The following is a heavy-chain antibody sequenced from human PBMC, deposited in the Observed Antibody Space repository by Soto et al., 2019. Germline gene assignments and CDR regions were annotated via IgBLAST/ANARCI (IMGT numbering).Heavy chain of an antibody. J-gene: IGHJ4*02. D-gene: IGHD3-22*01. CDR3: ASRYYFDSSGYQN. CDR1: GFTFSSYE. V-gene: IGHV3-48*03. CDR2: ISSSGSTI. Sequence: QTGGSLRLSCAASGFTFSSYEMNWVRQPPGKGLEWVSYISSSGSTIYYADSVKGRFTISRDNAKNSLYLQMNSLRAEDTAVYYCASRYYFDSSGYQNRGQGTLVTVSS.